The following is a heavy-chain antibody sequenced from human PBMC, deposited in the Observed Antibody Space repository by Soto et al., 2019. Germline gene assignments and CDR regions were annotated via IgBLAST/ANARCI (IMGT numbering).Heavy chain of an antibody. CDR1: GGTFSSYA. V-gene: IGHV1-69*12. CDR2: IIPIFGTA. Sequence: QVQLVQSGAEVKKPGSSVKVSCKASGGTFSSYAISWVRQAPGQGLEWMGGIIPIFGTANYAQKFQGRVTITAEESTSTAYMELSSLRSEDTAVYYCAREDVCSGGSCWVYYFDSWGQGTLVTVSS. CDR3: AREDVCSGGSCWVYYFDS. J-gene: IGHJ4*02. D-gene: IGHD2-15*01.